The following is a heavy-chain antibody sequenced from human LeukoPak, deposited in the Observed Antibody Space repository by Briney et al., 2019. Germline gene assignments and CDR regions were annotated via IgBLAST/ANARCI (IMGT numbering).Heavy chain of an antibody. D-gene: IGHD2-21*02. CDR2: VYTSGST. Sequence: SETLSLTCTVSGASISSGSYYWSWIRQPAGKGLEWIGRVYTSGSTNYNPSLKSRVNISLDTPKNQFSLKLISVTAADTAVYYCAREGALEEKTTQVVTDTSFDYWGQGTLVTVSS. V-gene: IGHV4-61*02. CDR3: AREGALEEKTTQVVTDTSFDY. J-gene: IGHJ4*02. CDR1: GASISSGSYY.